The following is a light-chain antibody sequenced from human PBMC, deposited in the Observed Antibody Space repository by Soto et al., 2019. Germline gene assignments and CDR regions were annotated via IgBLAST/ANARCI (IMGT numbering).Light chain of an antibody. V-gene: IGLV3-21*02. CDR3: QVWDSSSAHAV. CDR2: DDS. Sequence: SYELTQPPSVSVAPGQTARITCGGYNIGSKSVHWYQQEPGQAPMLVVYDDSDRPSGIPERFSGSNSGNTATLTISRVEAGDEADYYCQVWDSSSAHAVFGGGTQLTVL. J-gene: IGLJ7*01. CDR1: NIGSKS.